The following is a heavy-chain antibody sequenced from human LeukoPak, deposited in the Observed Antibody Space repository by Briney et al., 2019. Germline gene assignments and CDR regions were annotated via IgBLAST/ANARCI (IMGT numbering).Heavy chain of an antibody. Sequence: PGGSLRLSCAASGFTFSSYWMHWVRQAPGKGLVWVSRINSDGISTSYADSVKGRFTISRDNAKNTLYLQMNSLRADDTAGYYCAKGGATVIDYWGQGTLVTVSS. J-gene: IGHJ4*02. CDR2: INSDGIST. CDR1: GFTFSSYW. V-gene: IGHV3-74*01. CDR3: AKGGATVIDY. D-gene: IGHD4-17*01.